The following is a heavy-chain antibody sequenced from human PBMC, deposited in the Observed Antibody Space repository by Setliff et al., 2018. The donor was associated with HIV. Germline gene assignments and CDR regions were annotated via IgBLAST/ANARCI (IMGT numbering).Heavy chain of an antibody. CDR3: ATSPFSGYQSNSGY. Sequence: PGESLKISCQASGYSFTNFWIGWVRQMPGKGLEWMGVFYPGDSDTRYSPSFRGHVTISADKSINAAYLQWNSLKASDTAIYYCATSPFSGYQSNSGYWGQGTLVTVSS. J-gene: IGHJ4*02. CDR1: GYSFTNFW. D-gene: IGHD3-22*01. CDR2: FYPGDSDT. V-gene: IGHV5-51*01.